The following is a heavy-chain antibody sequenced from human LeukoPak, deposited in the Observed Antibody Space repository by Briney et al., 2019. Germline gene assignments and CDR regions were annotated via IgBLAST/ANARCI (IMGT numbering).Heavy chain of an antibody. CDR2: ISAYNGNT. CDR3: ARDYSSGWNPFDY. V-gene: IGHV1-18*01. D-gene: IGHD6-19*01. Sequence: ASVKVSCKASGYTFTSYGISCVRQAPGQGLEGMGGISAYNGNTNYTQKLQGRVTMTTDTSTSTAYTELRRQRSDEAAVYYCARDYSSGWNPFDYWGQGTLVTVSS. CDR1: GYTFTSYG. J-gene: IGHJ4*02.